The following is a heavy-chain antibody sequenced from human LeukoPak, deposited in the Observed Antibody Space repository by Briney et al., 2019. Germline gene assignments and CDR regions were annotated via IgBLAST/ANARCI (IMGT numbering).Heavy chain of an antibody. CDR1: GGSISSYY. D-gene: IGHD3-3*01. CDR3: ASGYYLSSYYYYYMDV. Sequence: SETLSLTCTVSGGSISSYYWSWIRQPPGMGLEWIGYIYYSGSTNYNPSLKSRVTISVDTSKNQFSLKLSSVTAADTAVYYCASGYYLSSYYYYYMDVWGKGTTVTVSS. J-gene: IGHJ6*03. CDR2: IYYSGST. V-gene: IGHV4-59*01.